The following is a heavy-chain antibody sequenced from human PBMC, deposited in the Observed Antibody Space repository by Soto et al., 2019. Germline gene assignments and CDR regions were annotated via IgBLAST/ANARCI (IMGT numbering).Heavy chain of an antibody. V-gene: IGHV1-46*01. D-gene: IGHD3-10*01. J-gene: IGHJ6*02. CDR1: GYTFTSYY. CDR2: INPSGGST. CDR3: ARVRGGELYDGMDV. Sequence: QVQLVQSGAEGKKPGASVKVSCKASGYTFTSYYIHCVRQAPGQGLEWMGVINPSGGSTSYAQKFQGRVTMTRDTSTSTVYMELSSLRSEDTAVYYCARVRGGELYDGMDVWGQGTTVTVSS.